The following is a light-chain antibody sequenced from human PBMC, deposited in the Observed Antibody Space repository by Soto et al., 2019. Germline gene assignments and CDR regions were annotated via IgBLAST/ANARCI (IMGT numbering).Light chain of an antibody. Sequence: EVVMTQSPLSLPVTLGQPASISCRSSQSLVYSDGIAYLRRLIYRVSNRDSGVPDRFSGSGSGTDFTLKISRVEAEDVGVYYCMQGTHWPPTFGRGTKVEIK. V-gene: IGKV2-30*01. CDR3: MQGTHWPPT. CDR2: RVS. J-gene: IGKJ1*01. CDR1: QSLVYSDGIAY.